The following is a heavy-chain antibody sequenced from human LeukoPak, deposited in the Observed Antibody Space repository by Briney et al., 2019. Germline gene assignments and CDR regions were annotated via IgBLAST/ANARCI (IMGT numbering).Heavy chain of an antibody. Sequence: GGSLRLSCAASGFTVSSNYMSWVRQAPGKGLEWVSVIYSGGSTYYADSVKGRFTISRDNSKNTLYLQMNSLRAEDTAVYYCAREMEGDYGSGTFFDLWGQGNMVTVSS. CDR2: IYSGGST. CDR3: AREMEGDYGSGTFFDL. J-gene: IGHJ4*02. CDR1: GFTVSSNY. V-gene: IGHV3-66*01. D-gene: IGHD3-10*01.